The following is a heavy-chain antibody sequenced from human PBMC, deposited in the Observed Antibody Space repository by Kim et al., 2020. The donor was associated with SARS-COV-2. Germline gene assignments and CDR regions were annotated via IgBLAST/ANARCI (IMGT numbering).Heavy chain of an antibody. J-gene: IGHJ4*01. CDR2: LSGSISDA. V-gene: IGHV3-23*01. CDR1: GFAFGDYA. Sequence: GGSLRLSCAASGFAFGDYAMSWVRRAPGKGLEWVSALSGSISDAKYADSVRGRFTISRDNSKNTLFLQMDSLRVDDTAVYYCAKDLVYVTGSGYFD. CDR3: AKDLVYVTGSGYFD. D-gene: IGHD3-10*01.